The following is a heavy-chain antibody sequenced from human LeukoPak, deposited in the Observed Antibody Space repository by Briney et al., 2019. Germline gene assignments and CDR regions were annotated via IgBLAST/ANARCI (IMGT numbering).Heavy chain of an antibody. D-gene: IGHD6-6*01. J-gene: IGHJ4*02. CDR3: ARAEYSSSPFDY. CDR1: GFTFSDYY. V-gene: IGHV3-11*01. Sequence: GGSLRLSCAASGFTFSDYYMGWIRQAPGKGREWVSYISSSSITMYYADSVKGRFTISRDNAKNSLYLQMNSLRAEDTAVYYCARAEYSSSPFDYWGQGTLVTVSS. CDR2: ISSSSITM.